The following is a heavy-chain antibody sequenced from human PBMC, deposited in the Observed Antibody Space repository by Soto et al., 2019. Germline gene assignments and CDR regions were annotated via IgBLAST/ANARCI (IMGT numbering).Heavy chain of an antibody. J-gene: IGHJ3*02. V-gene: IGHV4-59*08. CDR3: ARGRPAATDAFDI. D-gene: IGHD2-2*01. CDR2: IYYSGST. Sequence: QVQLQESGPGLVKPSETLSLTCTVSGGSISSYYWSWIRQPPGKGLEWIGYIYYSGSTNYNPSLKSRVTISVYTSKNQFSLKLSSVTAAGTAVYYCARGRPAATDAFDIWGRGTMVTVSS. CDR1: GGSISSYY.